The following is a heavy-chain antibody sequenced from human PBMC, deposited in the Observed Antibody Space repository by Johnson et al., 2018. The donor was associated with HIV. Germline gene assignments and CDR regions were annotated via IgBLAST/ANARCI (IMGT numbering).Heavy chain of an antibody. J-gene: IGHJ3*02. CDR3: AGLPDAFDI. CDR2: INWNGGST. CDR1: GFIFDDYG. V-gene: IGHV3-20*04. D-gene: IGHD5-12*01. Sequence: VQLVESGGGVVQPGRSQRLSCAASGFIFDDYGMSWVRQAPGKGLEWVSSINWNGGSTGYGDSVKGRFTLSRDSSKNTLYLQMNSLRAEDTAVYYCAGLPDAFDIWGQGTMVTVSS.